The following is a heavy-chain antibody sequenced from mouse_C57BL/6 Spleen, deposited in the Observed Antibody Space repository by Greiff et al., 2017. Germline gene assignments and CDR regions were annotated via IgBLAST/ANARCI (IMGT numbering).Heavy chain of an antibody. CDR2: IHPNSGST. CDR3: ANSYYYGSAWFAY. Sequence: QVQLQQPGAELVKPGASVKLSCKASGYTFTSYWMHWVKQRPGQGLEWIGMIHPNSGSTNYNEKFKSKATLTVDKSSSTAYMQLSSLTSEDSAVYYCANSYYYGSAWFAYWGQGTLVTVSA. V-gene: IGHV1-64*01. CDR1: GYTFTSYW. D-gene: IGHD1-1*01. J-gene: IGHJ3*01.